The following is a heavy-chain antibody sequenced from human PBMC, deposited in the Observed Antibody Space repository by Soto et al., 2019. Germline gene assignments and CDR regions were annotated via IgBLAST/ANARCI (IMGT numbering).Heavy chain of an antibody. J-gene: IGHJ6*02. CDR1: GYSVSSSDYY. CDR3: APLTVSLSGPYGIHV. V-gene: IGHV4-39*01. Sequence: PSETLSLTCSVSGYSVSSSDYYWAWIRQPPGKGLEWIGSMLYSGLTYYNPSLKSRVTLSVDTSKNQFSVRLNSVTASDTAVYYCAPLTVSLSGPYGIHVWGQGTTVTVSS. CDR2: MLYSGLT. D-gene: IGHD2-15*01.